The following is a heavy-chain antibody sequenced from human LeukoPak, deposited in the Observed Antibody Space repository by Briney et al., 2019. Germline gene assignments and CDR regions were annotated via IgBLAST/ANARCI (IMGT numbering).Heavy chain of an antibody. Sequence: PGGFLRLSSPASSFTFTSYAMHCSRQPAGKGLDSVAVMSYDGSHKNYSNSVKGRFNIYRDNSKNTVYLQTNSRRPEDTAVYYCAREGCSSTSCYEEDPDYYYYYGMDVWGKGTTVTVSS. CDR1: SFTFTSYA. V-gene: IGHV3-30*04. CDR3: AREGCSSTSCYEEDPDYYYYYGMDV. CDR2: MSYDGSHK. J-gene: IGHJ6*04. D-gene: IGHD2-2*01.